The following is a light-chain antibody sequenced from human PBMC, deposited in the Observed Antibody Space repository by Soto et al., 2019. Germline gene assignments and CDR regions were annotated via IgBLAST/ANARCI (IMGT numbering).Light chain of an antibody. CDR3: QQYNSYSPLT. CDR1: QSVSRD. J-gene: IGKJ4*01. CDR2: GAS. Sequence: EVVLTQSAATLSVSPGERATLSCRASQSVSRDLAWYQQKPGQAPRLLIYGASTRAPSIPARFSGSGSGTDFTLTISFLQPDDFATYYCQQYNSYSPLTFGGGTKVDI. V-gene: IGKV3-15*01.